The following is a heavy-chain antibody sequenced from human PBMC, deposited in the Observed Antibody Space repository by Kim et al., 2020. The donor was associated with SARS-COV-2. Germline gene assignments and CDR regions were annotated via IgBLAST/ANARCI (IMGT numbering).Heavy chain of an antibody. J-gene: IGHJ4*02. CDR3: AKDKNIVVVVAAID. CDR2: ITDSGGST. CDR1: GFTFSTYA. D-gene: IGHD2-15*01. V-gene: IGHV3-23*01. Sequence: GSLRLSCAASGFTFSTYAMSWVRQAPGKGLEWVSYITDSGGSTYYADSVKGRFTISRDNSKNTLYLQMNSLRAEDTAVYYCAKDKNIVVVVAAIDWGQGTLVTVSS.